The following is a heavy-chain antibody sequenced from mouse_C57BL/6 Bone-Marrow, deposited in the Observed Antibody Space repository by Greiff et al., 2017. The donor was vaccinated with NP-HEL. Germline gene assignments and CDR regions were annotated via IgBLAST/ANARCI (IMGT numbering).Heavy chain of an antibody. CDR1: GFNIKDDY. D-gene: IGHD1-1*01. Sequence: EVQLQQSGAELVRPGASVKLSCTASGFNIKDDYMHWVKQRPEQGLEWIGWIDPENGDTAYASKFQGKATITADTSSNTAYLQLSRLTSEDTAVYYSTSIATVAPYYLDYWGRGNTLTVTS. CDR2: IDPENGDT. CDR3: TSIATVAPYYLDY. J-gene: IGHJ2*01. V-gene: IGHV14-4*01.